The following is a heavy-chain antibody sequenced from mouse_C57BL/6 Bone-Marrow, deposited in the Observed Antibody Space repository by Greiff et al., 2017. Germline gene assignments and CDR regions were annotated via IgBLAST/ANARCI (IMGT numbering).Heavy chain of an antibody. CDR2: ISNGGGST. CDR3: ARQEGWLRRAYYYAMDY. V-gene: IGHV5-12*01. J-gene: IGHJ4*01. CDR1: GFTFSDYY. D-gene: IGHD2-2*01. Sequence: EVNVVESGGGLVQPGGSLKLSCAASGFTFSDYYMYWVRQTPEKRLEWVAYISNGGGSTYYPDTVKGRFTISRDNAKNTLYLQMSRLKSEDTAIYYCARQEGWLRRAYYYAMDYWGQGTSVTVSS.